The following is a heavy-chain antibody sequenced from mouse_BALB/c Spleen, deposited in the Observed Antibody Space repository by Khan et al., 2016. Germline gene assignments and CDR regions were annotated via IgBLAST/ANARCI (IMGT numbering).Heavy chain of an antibody. V-gene: IGHV14-3*02. CDR2: IDPANGKT. D-gene: IGHD2-1*01. J-gene: IGHJ4*01. CDR1: GFNIKDTY. CDR3: AGHYGNYYAMDY. Sequence: VQLQQPGAELVKPGASVKLSCTASGFNIKDTYMHWVKQRPEQGLEWIGRIDPANGKTKYDPKFQGKATITAATSSNTPYRQLISLTSRDTAVYYCAGHYGNYYAMDYGSQGTSITVSS.